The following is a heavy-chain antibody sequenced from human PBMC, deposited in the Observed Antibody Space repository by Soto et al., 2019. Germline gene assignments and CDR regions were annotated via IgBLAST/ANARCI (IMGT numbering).Heavy chain of an antibody. CDR2: LTVTGDSA. J-gene: IGHJ6*03. CDR1: GFRLSDSA. CDR3: AKNGCSYPDCYPYYYYVDV. V-gene: IGHV3-23*01. Sequence: EVQLFESWGGLVQPGGSLRLSCAASGFRLSDSAVSWVRQAPGKGLEWVSSLTVTGDSAFYSDSVEGRFTISRDISKSTLYLQMNSLRAEDTAVYYCAKNGCSYPDCYPYYYYVDVWGRGTTVTVSS. D-gene: IGHD2-21*01.